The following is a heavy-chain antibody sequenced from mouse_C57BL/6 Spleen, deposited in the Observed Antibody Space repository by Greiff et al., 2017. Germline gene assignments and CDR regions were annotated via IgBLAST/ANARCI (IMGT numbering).Heavy chain of an antibody. D-gene: IGHD2-4*01. CDR2: IHPNSGST. CDR3: ARFYYDYDVRGYAMDY. Sequence: QVQLQQPGAELVKPGASVKLSCKASGYTFTSYWMHWVKQRPGQGLEWIGMIHPNSGSTNYNEKFKSKATLTVDKSSSTAYMQLSSLTSEDSAVYYCARFYYDYDVRGYAMDYWGQGTSVTVSS. V-gene: IGHV1-64*01. J-gene: IGHJ4*01. CDR1: GYTFTSYW.